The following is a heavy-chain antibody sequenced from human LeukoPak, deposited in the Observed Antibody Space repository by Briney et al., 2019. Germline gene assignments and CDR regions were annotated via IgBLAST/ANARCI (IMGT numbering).Heavy chain of an antibody. J-gene: IGHJ4*02. CDR1: GYSFTGYY. V-gene: IGHV1-2*02. Sequence: GASVKVSCKASGYSFTGYYMHWVRQAPGQGLEWMGWINPNSGGTKYAQKFQGRVTMTRDTSISTAYLELSRMTSDDTAVYYCARDWAVDFWGQGTLVTVSS. CDR2: INPNSGGT. D-gene: IGHD3-16*01. CDR3: ARDWAVDF.